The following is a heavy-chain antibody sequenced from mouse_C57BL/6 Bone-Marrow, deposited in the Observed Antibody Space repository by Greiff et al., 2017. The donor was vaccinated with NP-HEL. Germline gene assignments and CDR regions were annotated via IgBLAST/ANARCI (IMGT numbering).Heavy chain of an antibody. J-gene: IGHJ2*01. CDR2: IDPSDSYT. CDR3: ARSPVTGTGCY. CDR1: GYTFTSYW. Sequence: QVQLKQPGAELVRPGTSVKLSCKASGYTFTSYWMHWVKQRPGQGLEWIGVIDPSDSYTNYNQKFKGKATLTVDTSSSTAYMQLSSLTSEDSAVYYCARSPVTGTGCYWGQGTTLTVSS. D-gene: IGHD4-1*01. V-gene: IGHV1-59*01.